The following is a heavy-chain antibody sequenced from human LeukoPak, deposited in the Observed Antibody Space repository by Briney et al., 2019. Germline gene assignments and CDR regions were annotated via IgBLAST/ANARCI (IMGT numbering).Heavy chain of an antibody. V-gene: IGHV3-20*04. CDR3: ARVIGKYSSSWYVAPLYYYYYMDV. D-gene: IGHD6-13*01. Sequence: PGGSLRLSCAASGFTFDDYGMSWVRQAPGKGLEWVSGINWNGGSTGYADSVKGRFTISRDNAKNSLYLQMNSLRAEDTAVYYCARVIGKYSSSWYVAPLYYYYYMDVWGKGTTVTI. J-gene: IGHJ6*03. CDR1: GFTFDDYG. CDR2: INWNGGST.